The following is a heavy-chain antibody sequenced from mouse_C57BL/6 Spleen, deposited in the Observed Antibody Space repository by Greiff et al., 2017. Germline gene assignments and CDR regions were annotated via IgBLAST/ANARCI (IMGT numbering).Heavy chain of an antibody. D-gene: IGHD1-1*01. J-gene: IGHJ3*01. CDR2: IDPEDGDT. CDR1: GFNIKDYY. V-gene: IGHV14-1*01. Sequence: VHVKQSGAELVRPGASVKLSCTASGFNIKDYYMHWVKQRPEQGLEWIGRIDPEDGDTEYAPKFQGKATMTADTSSNTAYLQLSSLTSEDTAVYYCTTRGPHYYGSTWFAYWGQGTLVTVSA. CDR3: TTRGPHYYGSTWFAY.